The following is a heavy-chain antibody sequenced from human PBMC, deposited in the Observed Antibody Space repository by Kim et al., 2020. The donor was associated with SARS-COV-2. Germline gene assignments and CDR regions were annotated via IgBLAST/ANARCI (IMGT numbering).Heavy chain of an antibody. D-gene: IGHD6-19*01. V-gene: IGHV1-69*02. CDR3: ARAVLEKEQSMDV. CDR2: IIPILGIA. CDR1: GGTFSSYT. J-gene: IGHJ6*02. Sequence: SVKVSCKASGGTFSSYTISWVRQAPGQGLEWMGRIIPILGIANYAQKFQGRVTITADKSTSTAYMELSSLRSEDTAVYYCARAVLEKEQSMDVWGQGTTVTVSS.